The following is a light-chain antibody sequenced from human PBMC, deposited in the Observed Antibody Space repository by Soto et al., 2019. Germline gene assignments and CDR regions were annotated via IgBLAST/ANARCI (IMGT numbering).Light chain of an antibody. CDR3: QQYGSSGT. J-gene: IGKJ1*01. CDR2: GAS. CDR1: QSVSSSY. Sequence: EIVMTQSPVTLSVSPGERATLSCRASQSVSSSYLAWYQQKPGQAPRLLIDGASSRATGIPDRFSGSGSGTDFTLTISRLEPEDFAVYYCQQYGSSGTFGQGTKVDIK. V-gene: IGKV3-20*01.